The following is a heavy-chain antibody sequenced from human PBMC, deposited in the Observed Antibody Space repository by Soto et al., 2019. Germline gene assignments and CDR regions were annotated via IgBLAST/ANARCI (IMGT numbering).Heavy chain of an antibody. CDR3: AKVHPRAIAADGYFDY. CDR2: ISGSGGST. V-gene: IGHV3-23*01. Sequence: EVQLLESGGGLVQPGGSLRLSCAASGFTFSSYAMSWVRQAPGKGLEWVSAISGSGGSTYYADSVKGRFTISRDNSKNTLYLQMNSLRAEDTAVYYCAKVHPRAIAADGYFDYWGQGTLVTVSS. D-gene: IGHD6-13*01. J-gene: IGHJ4*02. CDR1: GFTFSSYA.